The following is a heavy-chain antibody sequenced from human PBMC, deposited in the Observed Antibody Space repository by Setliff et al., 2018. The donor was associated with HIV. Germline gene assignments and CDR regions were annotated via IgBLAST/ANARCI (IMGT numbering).Heavy chain of an antibody. Sequence: GGSLRLSCAASGFTFSSYWMSWVRQAPGKGLEWVANIKQDGSEKYYVDSVKGRLTISRDNAKNSLYLQMNSLRAEDTAVYYCATPRGFYSSSGWGQGTLVTVSS. CDR3: ATPRGFYSSSG. CDR2: IKQDGSEK. D-gene: IGHD6-13*01. J-gene: IGHJ4*02. V-gene: IGHV3-7*03. CDR1: GFTFSSYW.